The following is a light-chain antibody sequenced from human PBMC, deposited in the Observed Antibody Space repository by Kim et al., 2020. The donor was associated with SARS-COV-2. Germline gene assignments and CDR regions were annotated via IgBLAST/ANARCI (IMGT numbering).Light chain of an antibody. V-gene: IGKV3-11*01. CDR2: DAS. CDR1: QSVSSY. Sequence: EIVLTQSPATLSLSPGERATLSCRASQSVSSYLAWYQQKPGQAPRLLIYDASNRATGIPARFSGSGSGTDFTLTISSLEPEDFAVYYCQLRSIWPGFTLGGGTKVEIK. J-gene: IGKJ4*01. CDR3: QLRSIWPGFT.